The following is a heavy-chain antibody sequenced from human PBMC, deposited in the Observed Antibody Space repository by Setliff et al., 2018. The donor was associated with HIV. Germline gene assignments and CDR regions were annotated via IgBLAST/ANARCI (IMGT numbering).Heavy chain of an antibody. CDR2: IYYSGST. D-gene: IGHD3-3*01. J-gene: IGHJ4*02. Sequence: SETLSLTCTVSGGSISSSSYYWGWIRQPPGKGLEWIGSIYYSGSTYYNPSLKSRVAISVDTSKNQFSLNLSSVTVADTAVYYCARHISDFWSNYQTPFDYWGQGTLVTVSS. CDR3: ARHISDFWSNYQTPFDY. V-gene: IGHV4-39*01. CDR1: GGSISSSSYY.